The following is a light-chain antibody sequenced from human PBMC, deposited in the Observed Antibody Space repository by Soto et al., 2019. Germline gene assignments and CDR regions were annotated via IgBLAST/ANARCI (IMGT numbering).Light chain of an antibody. CDR2: EVF. J-gene: IGLJ2*01. V-gene: IGLV2-23*02. CDR3: CSYAGRATYV. Sequence: QSALTQPASVSGSPGQSITISCTGPSSDVGSDNLVSWYQQYPGKAPKLIIFEVFKRPSGVSHRFSGSKSGNTASLTISGLQAEDEANYYCCSYAGRATYVFGGGTKLTVL. CDR1: SSDVGSDNL.